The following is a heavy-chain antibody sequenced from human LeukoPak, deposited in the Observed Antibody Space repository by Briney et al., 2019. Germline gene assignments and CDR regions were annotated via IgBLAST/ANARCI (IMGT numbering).Heavy chain of an antibody. CDR1: GGSFSGYY. CDR3: ARGPNLPDIVVVPAAMIDP. Sequence: SETLCLTCAVYGGSFSGYYWSWIRQPPGKGLEWIGEINHSGSTNYNPSLKGRVTISVDTSKNQFSLKLSSVTAADTAVYYCARGPNLPDIVVVPAAMIDPWGQGTLVTVSS. D-gene: IGHD2-2*01. V-gene: IGHV4-34*01. J-gene: IGHJ5*02. CDR2: INHSGST.